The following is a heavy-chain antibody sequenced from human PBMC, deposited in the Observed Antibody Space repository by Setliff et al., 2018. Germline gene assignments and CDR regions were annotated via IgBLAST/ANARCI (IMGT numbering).Heavy chain of an antibody. CDR3: ARGHYGLDV. V-gene: IGHV3-7*01. CDR2: INQDGGEK. Sequence: HPGGSLRLSCAASGFTFSSHWMTWVRQAPGKGLEWVAHINQDGGEKFYVDSVKGQFTISRDNAKNSLYLQMNSLRGEDTAVYYCARGHYGLDVWGQGTTVTVSS. CDR1: GFTFSSHW. J-gene: IGHJ6*02.